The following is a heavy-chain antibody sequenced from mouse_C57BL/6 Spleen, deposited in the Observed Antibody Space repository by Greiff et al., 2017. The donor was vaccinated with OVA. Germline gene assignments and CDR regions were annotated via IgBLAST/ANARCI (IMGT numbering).Heavy chain of an antibody. V-gene: IGHV1-26*01. Sequence: EVQLQQSGPELVKPGASVKISCKASGYTFTDYYMNWVKQSHGKSLEWIGDIDPNNGGTSYNQKFKGKATLTVDKSSSTAYMELRSLTSEDSAVYYCARGGHYDDDGYAMDYWGQGTSVTVSS. D-gene: IGHD2-4*01. J-gene: IGHJ4*01. CDR2: IDPNNGGT. CDR3: ARGGHYDDDGYAMDY. CDR1: GYTFTDYY.